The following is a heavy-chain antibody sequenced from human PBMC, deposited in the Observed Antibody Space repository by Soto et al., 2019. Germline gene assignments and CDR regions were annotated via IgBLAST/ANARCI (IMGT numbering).Heavy chain of an antibody. CDR1: GGSISSGGHY. V-gene: IGHV4-31*03. J-gene: IGHJ5*02. CDR3: ARVLMAFDP. CDR2: IYYNGST. Sequence: QVQLLESGPGLVKPSQTLSLTCTVSGGSISSGGHYWSWIRQHPGKGLEWIGNIYYNGSTYYNPSLNSRVDISVDPSKHQFTLKLTSVTAADRAVYYCARVLMAFDPWGQGTLVTVSS.